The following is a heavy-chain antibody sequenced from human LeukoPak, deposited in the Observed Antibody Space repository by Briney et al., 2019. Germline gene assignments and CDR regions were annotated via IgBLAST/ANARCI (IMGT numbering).Heavy chain of an antibody. CDR2: IRSKAYGGTT. D-gene: IGHD3-9*01. CDR3: TREDDFDSPNYYYCGMDV. V-gene: IGHV3-49*04. CDR1: GFTFGDYA. Sequence: GGSLRLSCTASGFTFGDYAMSWVRQAPGKGLEWVGFIRSKAYGGTTEYAASVKGRFTISRDDSKSIAYLQMNSLKTEDTAVYYCTREDDFDSPNYYYCGMDVWGQGTTVTVSS. J-gene: IGHJ6*02.